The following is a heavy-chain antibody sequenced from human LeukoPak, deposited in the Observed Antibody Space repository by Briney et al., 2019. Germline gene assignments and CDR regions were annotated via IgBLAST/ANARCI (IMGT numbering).Heavy chain of an antibody. J-gene: IGHJ5*02. D-gene: IGHD3-16*01. CDR3: AKDEATSGGGLAP. CDR1: GFTVSGTH. CDR2: MYTGGTT. Sequence: PGGSLRLSCAASGFTVSGTHMGWVRQAPGKGLEWVSAMYTGGTTYYADSVTGRFTISRDNSKNTLYLHMNSLRAEDTAVYYCAKDEATSGGGLAPWGQGTLVSVSS. V-gene: IGHV3-53*01.